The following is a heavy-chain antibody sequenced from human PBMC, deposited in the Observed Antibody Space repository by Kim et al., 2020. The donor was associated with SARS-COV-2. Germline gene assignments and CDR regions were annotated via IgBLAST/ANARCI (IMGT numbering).Heavy chain of an antibody. CDR1: GFTFSSYW. CDR2: INGDGRSP. Sequence: GGSLRLSCAASGFTFSSYWMHWVRQSPGKGLVWVSRINGDGRSPAYAESVKGRFTISRDNAKNTLYLQMDSLRVEDTAVYYCARDQSWTFDYWGQGALVT. CDR3: ARDQSWTFDY. J-gene: IGHJ4*02. D-gene: IGHD1-1*01. V-gene: IGHV3-74*01.